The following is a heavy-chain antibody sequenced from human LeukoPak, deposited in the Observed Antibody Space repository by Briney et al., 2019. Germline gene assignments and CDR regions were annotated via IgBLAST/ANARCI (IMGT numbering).Heavy chain of an antibody. Sequence: GGSLRLSCAASGFTFSDYYMSWIRQAPGKGLEWVSCISSSGSTIYYADSVKGRFTISRDNAKNSLYLQMNSLRAEDTAVYYCARETSTVWFGELGYFDYWGQGTLVTVSS. CDR1: GFTFSDYY. CDR3: ARETSTVWFGELGYFDY. V-gene: IGHV3-11*04. D-gene: IGHD3-10*01. CDR2: ISSSGSTI. J-gene: IGHJ4*02.